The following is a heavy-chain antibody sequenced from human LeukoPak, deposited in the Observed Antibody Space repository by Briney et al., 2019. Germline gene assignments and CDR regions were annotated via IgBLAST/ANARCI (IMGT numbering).Heavy chain of an antibody. Sequence: GGSLRLSCAASGFSFNSYWMHWVRQAPGKGLEWVSLINDDSTNKTYADSVQGRFFISRDNAENTVYLQMNSVRAEHTAIYYCARDRTDYYVWSGSSSFDWGPLDVWGQGTTVTVS. V-gene: IGHV3-74*01. J-gene: IGHJ6*02. CDR3: ARDRTDYYVWSGSSSFDWGPLDV. D-gene: IGHD3-3*01. CDR2: INDDSTNK. CDR1: GFSFNSYW.